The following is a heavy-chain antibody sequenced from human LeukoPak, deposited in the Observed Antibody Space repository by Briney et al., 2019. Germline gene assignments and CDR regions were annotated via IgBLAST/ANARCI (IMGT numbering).Heavy chain of an antibody. CDR1: GGSISRSGYY. D-gene: IGHD6-6*01. V-gene: IGHV4-31*03. J-gene: IGHJ6*02. CDR3: ARDLRSSSSSGINYYGMDV. CDR2: IYYSGST. Sequence: SETLSLTCTVSGGSISRSGYYWSWIRQHPGKGLEWIGYIYYSGSTYYNPSLKSRVTISVDTSKNQFSLKLSSVTAADTAVYYCARDLRSSSSSGINYYGMDVWGQGTTVTVSS.